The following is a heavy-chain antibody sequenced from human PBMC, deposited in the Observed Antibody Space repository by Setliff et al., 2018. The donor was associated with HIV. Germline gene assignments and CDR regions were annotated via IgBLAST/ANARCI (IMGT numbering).Heavy chain of an antibody. V-gene: IGHV3-48*03. J-gene: IGHJ3*02. CDR1: GFTFSSYE. Sequence: PGGSLRLSCAASGFTFSSYEMNWVRQAPGKGLEWLSFIGSTSQTIYYADSVKGRFTVSRDNAKSSLYLQMNSLRAEDTAVYYCARGGRGYYNDAFDIWGQGTMVTV. CDR2: IGSTSQTI. D-gene: IGHD3-22*01. CDR3: ARGGRGYYNDAFDI.